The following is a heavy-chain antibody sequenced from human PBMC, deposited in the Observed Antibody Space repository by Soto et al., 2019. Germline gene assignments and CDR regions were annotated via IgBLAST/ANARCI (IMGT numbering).Heavy chain of an antibody. J-gene: IGHJ4*02. CDR3: ARDPKGYCSGGSCYRDDY. Sequence: QVQLVQSGAEVEKPGSSVKVSCKASGGTFSSYAISWVRQAPGQGLEWMGGIIPIFGTANYAQKFQGRVTITADKSTSTAYMELSSLRSEDTAVYYCARDPKGYCSGGSCYRDDYWGQGTLVTVSS. CDR1: GGTFSSYA. V-gene: IGHV1-69*06. CDR2: IIPIFGTA. D-gene: IGHD2-15*01.